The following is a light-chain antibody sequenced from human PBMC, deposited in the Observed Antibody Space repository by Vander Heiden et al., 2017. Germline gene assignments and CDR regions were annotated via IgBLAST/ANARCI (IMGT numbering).Light chain of an antibody. Sequence: DIQLTQSPSFLSASVGDRVTITCRASQGISSYLAWYQQKPGKAPKLLIYDAYNLKSGVPSRFTISSLQPEDFATYYCQQLNSYLLTFGGGTKVEIK. CDR2: DAY. J-gene: IGKJ4*01. CDR1: QGISSY. CDR3: QQLNSYLLT. V-gene: IGKV1-9*01.